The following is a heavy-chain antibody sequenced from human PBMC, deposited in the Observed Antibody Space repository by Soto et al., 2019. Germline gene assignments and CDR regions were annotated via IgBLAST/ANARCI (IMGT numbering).Heavy chain of an antibody. CDR3: ARRGRYCSGGSCYLYYFDY. CDR2: IFPSDSDT. CDR1: GYSFTSYW. Sequence: GESLKISCKGSGYSFTSYWIAWVRQMPGKGLEWMGIIFPSDSDTRYSPSFQGQVTISADRSTSTVFLQWASLKASDTAVYFCARRGRYCSGGSCYLYYFDYWGQGTLVTVSS. V-gene: IGHV5-51*01. J-gene: IGHJ4*02. D-gene: IGHD2-15*01.